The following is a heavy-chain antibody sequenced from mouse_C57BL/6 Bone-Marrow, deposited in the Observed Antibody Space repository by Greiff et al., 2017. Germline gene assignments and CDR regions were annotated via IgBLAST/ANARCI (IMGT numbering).Heavy chain of an antibody. Sequence: VQLQQSGTVLARPGASVKMSCKTSGYTFTSYWMHWVKQRPGQGLEWIGAIYPGNSDTSYNQKFKGKAKLTAVTSASTAYMELSSLTNEDSAVYYCTRITTVVATDYFDYGGQGTTLTVSS. J-gene: IGHJ2*01. D-gene: IGHD1-1*01. CDR3: TRITTVVATDYFDY. V-gene: IGHV1-5*01. CDR1: GYTFTSYW. CDR2: IYPGNSDT.